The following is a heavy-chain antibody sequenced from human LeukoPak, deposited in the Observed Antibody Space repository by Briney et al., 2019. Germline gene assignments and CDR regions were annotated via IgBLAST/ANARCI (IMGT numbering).Heavy chain of an antibody. V-gene: IGHV3-9*01. CDR3: AKDMD. Sequence: PGRSLRLSCAASGLTFDDYAMHWVRQAPGKGLEWVSGISWNSGSIGYADSVKGRFTISRDNAKNSLYLQMNSLRAEDTALYYCAKDMDWGQGTLVTVSS. CDR2: ISWNSGSI. J-gene: IGHJ4*02. CDR1: GLTFDDYA.